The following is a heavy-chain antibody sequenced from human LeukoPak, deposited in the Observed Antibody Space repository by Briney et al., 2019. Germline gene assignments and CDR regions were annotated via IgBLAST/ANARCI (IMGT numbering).Heavy chain of an antibody. CDR1: GFTVSSNY. Sequence: PGGSLRLSCAASGFTVSSNYMSWVRQAPGKGLEWVSVIYSGGSTYYADSVKGRFTISRDNSKNTLYLQMNGLRAEDTAVYYCAPGSFSGYYDYWGQGTLVTVSS. CDR3: APGSFSGYYDY. D-gene: IGHD3-22*01. J-gene: IGHJ4*02. V-gene: IGHV3-66*01. CDR2: IYSGGST.